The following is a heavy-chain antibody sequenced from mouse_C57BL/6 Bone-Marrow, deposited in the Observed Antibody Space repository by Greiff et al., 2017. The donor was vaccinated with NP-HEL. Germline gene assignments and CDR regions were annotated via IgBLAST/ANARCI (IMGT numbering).Heavy chain of an antibody. CDR1: GFTFSSYA. V-gene: IGHV5-4*01. D-gene: IGHD4-1*02. CDR3: ARDQLGRRFAD. Sequence: EVKLVESGGGLVKPGGSLKLSCAASGFTFSSYAMSWVRQTPEKRLEWVATISDGGGYTYYPDNVKGRFTISRDNAKNNLYLQMSHLKSEDTAMDYCARDQLGRRFADWGQGTLVTVSA. J-gene: IGHJ3*01. CDR2: ISDGGGYT.